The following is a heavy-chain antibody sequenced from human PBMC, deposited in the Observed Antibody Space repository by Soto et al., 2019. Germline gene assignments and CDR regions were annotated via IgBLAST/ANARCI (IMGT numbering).Heavy chain of an antibody. CDR2: ISPGSRYP. CDR3: VRGGGGGLFDP. CDR1: GFTFGDSC. J-gene: IGHJ5*02. V-gene: IGHV3-11*06. Sequence: PGGSLRLSCAGSGFTFGDSCMSWIRQAPGKGLEWLSYISPGSRYPAYADSVKGRFTISRDNAKRSLYLQMMSLTAEDTATYYCVRGGGGGLFDPWGQGTMVTVSS. D-gene: IGHD2-15*01.